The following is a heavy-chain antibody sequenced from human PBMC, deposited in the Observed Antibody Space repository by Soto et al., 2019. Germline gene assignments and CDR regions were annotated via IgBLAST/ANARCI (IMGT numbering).Heavy chain of an antibody. V-gene: IGHV1-2*02. D-gene: IGHD2-2*01. CDR2: INPISGST. Sequence: ASVKVSCKASGGTFSSYAIRWVRQAPGQGLEWKGGINPISGSTNYAQKIQGRVTMNTDTSISTADMELSRLRSDDTAVYYCASLVAFPAAMVSHPAEAFDIRGQGTTVPVSS. CDR3: ASLVAFPAAMVSHPAEAFDI. J-gene: IGHJ3*02. CDR1: GGTFSSYA.